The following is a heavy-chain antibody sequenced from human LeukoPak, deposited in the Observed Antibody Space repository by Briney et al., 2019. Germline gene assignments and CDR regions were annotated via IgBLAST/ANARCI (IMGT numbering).Heavy chain of an antibody. CDR3: ARGREYSGYDLDY. CDR2: INSGGSST. J-gene: IGHJ4*02. D-gene: IGHD5-12*01. V-gene: IGHV3-74*01. Sequence: GGSLRLSCAASGFTFSSYWMHWVRQAPGKGLVWVSCINSGGSSTSADSVKGRLTIPRDNAKNTLYLQINSLRAEDTAIYYCARGREYSGYDLDYWGQGTLVTVSS. CDR1: GFTFSSYW.